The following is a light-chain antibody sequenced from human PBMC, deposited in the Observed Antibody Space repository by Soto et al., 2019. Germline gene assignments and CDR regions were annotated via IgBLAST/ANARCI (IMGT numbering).Light chain of an antibody. Sequence: EIVMTQSPATLSVSPGERATLSCRASQSVNSNLAWYQQKPGQAPTLLIYDASTRATGIPVRFSGSGFGTEFTPTISNLQSEDFAVYYCQQFDNRPPVTFGQGTRLEIK. J-gene: IGKJ5*01. CDR3: QQFDNRPPVT. CDR1: QSVNSN. V-gene: IGKV3-15*01. CDR2: DAS.